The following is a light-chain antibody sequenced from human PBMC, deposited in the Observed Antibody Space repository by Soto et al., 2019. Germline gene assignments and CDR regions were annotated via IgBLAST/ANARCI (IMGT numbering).Light chain of an antibody. J-gene: IGKJ2*01. V-gene: IGKV1-39*01. CDR3: QQSYSIPFT. Sequence: DIQMTQSPSSLSASVGDRVTITCRASQSISSYLNWYQQKPRKAPELLIYAASSLQSGVPSRFSGSGSGTDFTLTIISLQPEAFATYYCQQSYSIPFTFGQGTSLEIK. CDR2: AAS. CDR1: QSISSY.